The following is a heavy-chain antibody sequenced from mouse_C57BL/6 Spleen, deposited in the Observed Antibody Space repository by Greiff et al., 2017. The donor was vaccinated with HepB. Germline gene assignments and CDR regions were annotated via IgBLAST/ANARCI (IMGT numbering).Heavy chain of an antibody. CDR3: ARSNSSYGYAMDY. CDR2: INPGSGGT. CDR1: GYAFTNYL. V-gene: IGHV1-54*01. Sequence: VKLMESGAELVRPGTSVKVSCKASGYAFTNYLIEWVKQRPGQGLEWIGVINPGSGGTNYNEKFKGKATLTADKSSSTAYMQLSSLTSEDSAVYFCARSNSSYGYAMDYWGQGTSVTVSS. J-gene: IGHJ4*01. D-gene: IGHD1-1*01.